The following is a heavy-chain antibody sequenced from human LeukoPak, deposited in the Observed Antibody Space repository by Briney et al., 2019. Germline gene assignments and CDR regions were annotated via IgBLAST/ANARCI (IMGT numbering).Heavy chain of an antibody. V-gene: IGHV4-34*01. D-gene: IGHD5-18*01. CDR2: INHSGST. J-gene: IGHJ6*03. Sequence: SETLSLTCAVYGGSFSGYYWSWIRQPPAKGLEWIGEINHSGSTNYNPSLKSRVTISVDTSKNQFSLKLSSVTAADTAVYYCASVDTAGYYYYYMDVWGKGTTVTVSS. CDR3: ASVDTAGYYYYYMDV. CDR1: GGSFSGYY.